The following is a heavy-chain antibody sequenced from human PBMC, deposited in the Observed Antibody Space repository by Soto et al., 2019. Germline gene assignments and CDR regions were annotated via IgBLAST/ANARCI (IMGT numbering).Heavy chain of an antibody. Sequence: PSETLSLTCTVSGGSVSSGSYYWSWIRQPPGKGLEWIGYIYYSGSTNYNPSLKSRVTISVDTSKNQFSLKLSSVTAADTAVYYCARVTGFLAWFDPWGQGTLVTVSS. CDR2: IYYSGST. CDR1: GGSVSSGSYY. J-gene: IGHJ5*02. CDR3: ARVTGFLAWFDP. D-gene: IGHD3-3*01. V-gene: IGHV4-61*01.